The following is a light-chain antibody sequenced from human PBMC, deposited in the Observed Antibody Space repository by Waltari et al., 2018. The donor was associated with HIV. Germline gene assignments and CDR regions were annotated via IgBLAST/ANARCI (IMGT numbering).Light chain of an antibody. CDR3: AAWDSSLDSWV. CDR1: SNNFGNQG. J-gene: IGLJ3*02. Sequence: QAGLTQQPSVSKGLRQTATLTCTGHSNNFGNQGAPWLQQHQGHPHKLLSYRNDNRPSGIAERLSASRSGNTASLTITGLQPEDEADYYCAAWDSSLDSWVFGGGTKVTVL. V-gene: IGLV10-54*01. CDR2: RND.